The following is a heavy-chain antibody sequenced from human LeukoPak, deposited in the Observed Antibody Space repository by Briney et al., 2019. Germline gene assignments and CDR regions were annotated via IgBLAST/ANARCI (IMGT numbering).Heavy chain of an antibody. V-gene: IGHV4-4*02. CDR1: GGSISSSNW. CDR2: IYHSGST. J-gene: IGHJ5*02. CDR3: ARGPWGSSWYGNWFDP. D-gene: IGHD6-13*01. Sequence: SETLSLTCAVSGGSISSSNWWGWVRQPPGKGLEWIGEIYHSGSTNYNPSLKSRVTISVDKSKNQFSLKLSSVTAADTAVYYCARGPWGSSWYGNWFDPWGQGTLVTVSS.